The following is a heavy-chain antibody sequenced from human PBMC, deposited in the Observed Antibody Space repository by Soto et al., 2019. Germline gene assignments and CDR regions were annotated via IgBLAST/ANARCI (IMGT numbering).Heavy chain of an antibody. V-gene: IGHV1-69*13. Sequence: SVKVSCKASGGTFSSYAISWVRQAPGQGLEWMGGIIPIFGTPNYAQKFQGRVTITADESTSTAYMELSSLRSDDTAVYYFAARRYCSGGSCPDYFDYWGQGTLVTVSS. CDR2: IIPIFGTP. CDR1: GGTFSSYA. CDR3: AARRYCSGGSCPDYFDY. D-gene: IGHD2-15*01. J-gene: IGHJ4*02.